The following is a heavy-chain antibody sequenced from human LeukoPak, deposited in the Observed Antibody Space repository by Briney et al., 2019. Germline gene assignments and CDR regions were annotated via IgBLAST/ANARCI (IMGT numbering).Heavy chain of an antibody. Sequence: GGSLRLSCSASGFTFDDHAVSWFRQAPGKGLEWVGFIRSKAFGGTPEYAASVRGRFTISRDDSKSIAYLQMNSLKTEDTAVYYCTRNTVTVHFDYWSQGTLVTVSS. J-gene: IGHJ4*02. CDR1: GFTFDDHA. D-gene: IGHD4-17*01. CDR2: IRSKAFGGTP. V-gene: IGHV3-49*03. CDR3: TRNTVTVHFDY.